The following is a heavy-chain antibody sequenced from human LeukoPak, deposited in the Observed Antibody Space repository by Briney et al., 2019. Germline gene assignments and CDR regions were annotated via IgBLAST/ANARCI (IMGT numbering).Heavy chain of an antibody. CDR2: IYYSGST. CDR3: ATSGRGLWFGELLHAFDI. D-gene: IGHD3-10*01. J-gene: IGHJ3*02. V-gene: IGHV4-59*12. CDR1: GGSISCYF. Sequence: PSETLSLTCTVSGGSISCYFWSWIRQPPGKGLEWIGYIYYSGSTNYNPSLKSRVTISVDTSKNQFSLKLSSVTAADTAVYYCATSGRGLWFGELLHAFDIWGQGTMVTVSS.